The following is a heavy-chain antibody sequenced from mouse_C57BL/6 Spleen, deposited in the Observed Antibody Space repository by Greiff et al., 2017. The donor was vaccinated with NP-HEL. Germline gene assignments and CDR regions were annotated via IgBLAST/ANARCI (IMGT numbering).Heavy chain of an antibody. CDR2: ISSGSSTI. CDR3: ARGERELGHFDY. V-gene: IGHV5-17*01. CDR1: GFTFSDYG. D-gene: IGHD4-1*01. Sequence: EVQVVESGGGLVKPGGSLKLSCAASGFTFSDYGMHWVRQAPEQGLEWVAYISSGSSTIYYADTVKGRFTISRDNAKNTLFLQMTSLRSEDTAMYYCARGERELGHFDYWGQGTTLTVSS. J-gene: IGHJ2*01.